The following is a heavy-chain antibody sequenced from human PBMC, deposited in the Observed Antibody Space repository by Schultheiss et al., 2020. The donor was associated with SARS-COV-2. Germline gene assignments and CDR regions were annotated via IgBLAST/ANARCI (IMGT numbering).Heavy chain of an antibody. J-gene: IGHJ4*02. D-gene: IGHD3-22*01. CDR1: GGTFSSYA. CDR3: ARVESYDSSGYSSDY. CDR2: IIPIFGTA. Sequence: GGSLRLSCKASGGTFSSYAITWVRQAPGQGLEWMGGIIPIFGTANYAQKFQGRVTITADESTSTAYMELSSLKSEDTAVYYCARVESYDSSGYSSDYWGQGTLVTVSS. V-gene: IGHV1-69*01.